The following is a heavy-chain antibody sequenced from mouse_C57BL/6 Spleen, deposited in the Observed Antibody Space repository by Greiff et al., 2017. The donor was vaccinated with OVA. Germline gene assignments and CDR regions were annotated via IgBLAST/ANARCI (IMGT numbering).Heavy chain of an antibody. V-gene: IGHV5-12*01. CDR1: GFTFSDYY. CDR3: ARQDPVGPYYAMDD. J-gene: IGHJ4*01. Sequence: EVQRVESGGGLVQPGGSLKLSCAASGFTFSDYYMYWVRQTPEKRLEWVAYISNGGGSTYYPDTVKGRFTISRDNAKNTLYLQMSRLKSEDTAMYYCARQDPVGPYYAMDDWGQGTSVTVSS. CDR2: ISNGGGST.